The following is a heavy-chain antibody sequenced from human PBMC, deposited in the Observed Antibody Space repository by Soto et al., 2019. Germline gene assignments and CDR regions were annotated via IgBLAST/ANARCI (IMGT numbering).Heavy chain of an antibody. D-gene: IGHD1-26*01. CDR1: VFTFSSYG. Sequence: GRSLRLSCAYSVFTFSSYGMHWVRHSPGKWLEWVAVISYDGSNKYYADSVKGRFTISRDNSKNKLYLQMNSLRAEDTAVYYCAKNQGVGSYHDYYYYGMEVWGQGTTVTVSS. CDR2: ISYDGSNK. V-gene: IGHV3-30*18. J-gene: IGHJ6*01. CDR3: AKNQGVGSYHDYYYYGMEV.